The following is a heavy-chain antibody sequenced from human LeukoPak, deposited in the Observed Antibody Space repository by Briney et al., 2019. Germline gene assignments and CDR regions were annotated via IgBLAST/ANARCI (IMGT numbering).Heavy chain of an antibody. D-gene: IGHD3-22*01. CDR2: ISAYNGNT. V-gene: IGHV1-18*01. Sequence: ASVKVSCKDSGDTFTSYGMSWVRQAPGQGLEWMGWISAYNGNTNYAQKFQGRVTMTTDTSTSTAYMELRSLRSDDTALYYCARERTYYYDSSGSDAFDIWGQGTMVTVSS. CDR1: GDTFTSYG. J-gene: IGHJ3*02. CDR3: ARERTYYYDSSGSDAFDI.